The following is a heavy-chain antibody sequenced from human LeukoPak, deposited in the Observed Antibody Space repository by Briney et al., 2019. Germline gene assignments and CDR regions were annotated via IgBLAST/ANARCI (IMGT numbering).Heavy chain of an antibody. CDR2: ISPNSGAT. D-gene: IGHD1-26*01. CDR3: ARDRKWELLEGGWFDP. CDR1: GYTFTGYY. J-gene: IGHJ5*02. Sequence: ASVKVSCKASGYTFTGYYLHWVRQAPGQGLEWMGRISPNSGATNYAQKFQGRVAMTRDTSISTAYMELNSLRSDDTAVYYCARDRKWELLEGGWFDPWGQGTLVTVSS. V-gene: IGHV1-2*06.